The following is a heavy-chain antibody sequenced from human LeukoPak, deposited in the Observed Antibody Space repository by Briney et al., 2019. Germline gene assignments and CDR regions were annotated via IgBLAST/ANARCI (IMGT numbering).Heavy chain of an antibody. CDR2: ISWNSGSI. CDR1: GFTFDDYA. J-gene: IGHJ5*02. D-gene: IGHD6-13*01. CDR3: AKSPDRTSWYDDWLDP. V-gene: IGHV3-9*01. Sequence: GGSLRLSCAASGFTFDDYAMHWVRQAPGKGLEWVSGISWNSGSIGYGDSVKGRITISRDNAKNSLYLQMNSLRAEDTALYYCAKSPDRTSWYDDWLDPWGQGTLVTVSS.